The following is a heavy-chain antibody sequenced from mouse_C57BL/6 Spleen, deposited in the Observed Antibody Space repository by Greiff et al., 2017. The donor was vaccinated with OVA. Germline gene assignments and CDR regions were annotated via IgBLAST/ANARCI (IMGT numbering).Heavy chain of an antibody. D-gene: IGHD1-1*01. CDR2: IDPSDSYT. V-gene: IGHV1-59*01. Sequence: QVQLQQPGAELVRPGTSVKLSCKASGYTFTSYWMHWVKQRPGQGLEWIGVIDPSDSYTNYNQKFKGKATLTVDTSSSTAYMQLSSLTSEDSAVYYCAVYGSSYHYWGQGTTLTVSS. J-gene: IGHJ2*01. CDR3: AVYGSSYHY. CDR1: GYTFTSYW.